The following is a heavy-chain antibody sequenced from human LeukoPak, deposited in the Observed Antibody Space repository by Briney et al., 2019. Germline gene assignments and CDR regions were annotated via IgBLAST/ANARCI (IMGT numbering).Heavy chain of an antibody. J-gene: IGHJ6*02. D-gene: IGHD2-15*01. CDR2: INHSGST. Sequence: SETLSLTCAVYGGSFSGYYWSWIRQPPGKGLEWIGEINHSGSTNYNPSLKSRVTISVDTSKNQFSLKLSSVTAADPAVYYCAHRPYCSGGSCYRHYYYYGMDVWGQGTTVTVSS. CDR3: AHRPYCSGGSCYRHYYYYGMDV. CDR1: GGSFSGYY. V-gene: IGHV4-34*01.